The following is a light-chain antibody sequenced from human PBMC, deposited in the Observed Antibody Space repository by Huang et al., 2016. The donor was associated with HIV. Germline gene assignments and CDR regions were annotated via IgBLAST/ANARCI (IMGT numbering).Light chain of an antibody. CDR2: DGS. V-gene: IGKV3-11*01. CDR1: QTIGTY. CDR3: QQRRSWPLT. J-gene: IGKJ4*01. Sequence: EVVLTQSPPTLSLFPGETATLSCRASQTIGTYVAWYQQGPGQGPRLLIYDGSNRAAGVPAGISGAGSGTTFTLSISGLESEDFGVYYCQQRRSWPLTFGGGTKVEV.